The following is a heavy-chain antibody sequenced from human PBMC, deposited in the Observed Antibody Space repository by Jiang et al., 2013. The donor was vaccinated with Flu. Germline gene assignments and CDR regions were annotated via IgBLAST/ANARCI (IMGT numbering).Heavy chain of an antibody. Sequence: LLKPSETLSLTCAVYGGSFSGSYWHWIRQPPGKGLEWIGEVNHSGNTNYNPSLKSRVTISVDTSKNQFSLRLSSVTAADTAVYFCAKHRPYGEGSYGPYYLEYWGQGTLVTVSS. CDR1: GGSFSGSY. CDR3: AKHRPYGEGSYGPYYLEY. D-gene: IGHD3-10*01. J-gene: IGHJ4*02. CDR2: VNHSGNT. V-gene: IGHV4-34*01.